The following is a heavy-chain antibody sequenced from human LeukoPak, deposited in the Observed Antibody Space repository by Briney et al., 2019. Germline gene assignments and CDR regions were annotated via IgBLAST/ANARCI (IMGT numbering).Heavy chain of an antibody. J-gene: IGHJ4*02. D-gene: IGHD3-10*01. V-gene: IGHV4-59*01. CDR3: ARVRSYYGSVTGKSYYFDY. Sequence: SETLSLTCTISGGSISTYYWGWIRQPPGKGLEWIGYVSSNEGTNYNPSLKSRVTILVDTSKNQFSLKLSSVTAADTAVYYCARVRSYYGSVTGKSYYFDYWGQGTLVTVSS. CDR2: VSSNEGT. CDR1: GGSISTYY.